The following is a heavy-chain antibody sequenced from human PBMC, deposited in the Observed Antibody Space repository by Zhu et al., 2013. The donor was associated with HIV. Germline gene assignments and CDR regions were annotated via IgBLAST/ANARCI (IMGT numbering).Heavy chain of an antibody. CDR2: IYYSGST. Sequence: QVQLQESGPGLVKPSETLSLTCTVSGGSISSSSYYWGWIRQPPGKGLEWIGSIYYSGSTYYNPSLKSRVTISVDTSKNQFSLKLSSVTAADTAVYYCARDYDILTGYYTRRFDPWGPGNPGHRLL. V-gene: IGHV4-39*07. J-gene: IGHJ5*02. CDR3: ARDYDILTGYYTRRFDP. D-gene: IGHD3-9*01. CDR1: GGSISSSSYY.